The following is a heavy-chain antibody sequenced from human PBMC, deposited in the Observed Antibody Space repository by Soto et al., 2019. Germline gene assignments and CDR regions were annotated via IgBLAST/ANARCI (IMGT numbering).Heavy chain of an antibody. Sequence: ASVKVSCKASGYTFTSYGISWVRQAPGQGLEGMGWISAYNGTTNYAQKLQGRVTMSAYAATSTPYFELRSLRSDDTAMYYCARFRVGLRFLEWLLYPDAFDMWGQGTMVTVSS. D-gene: IGHD3-3*01. V-gene: IGHV1-18*01. CDR3: ARFRVGLRFLEWLLYPDAFDM. CDR2: ISAYNGTT. CDR1: GYTFTSYG. J-gene: IGHJ3*02.